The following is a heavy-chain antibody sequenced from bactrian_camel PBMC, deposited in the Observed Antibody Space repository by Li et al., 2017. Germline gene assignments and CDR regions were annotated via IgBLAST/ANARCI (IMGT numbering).Heavy chain of an antibody. V-gene: IGHV3-3*01. D-gene: IGHD2*01. Sequence: QLVESGGGSVQAGGSLRLSCVAYYGWLHKRHCMGWFRQAPGKEREGVAAILLRGDDTAYADAVKGRFTISQDATKDTVHVQMTRLRPEDTAMYYCASDEGAIHGGGYCTQTRATAKLADFGYWGQGTQVTVS. CDR2: ILLRGDDT. CDR3: ASDEGAIHGGGYCTQTRATAKLADFGY. CDR1: YGWLHKRHC. J-gene: IGHJ6*01.